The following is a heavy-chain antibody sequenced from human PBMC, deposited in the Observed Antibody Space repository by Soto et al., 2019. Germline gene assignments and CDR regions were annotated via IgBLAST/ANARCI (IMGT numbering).Heavy chain of an antibody. D-gene: IGHD6-13*01. Sequence: ASVKVSCKASGYTFTSYGISWVRQAPGQGLEWMGWISAYNGNTGYAQKFQGRVTMTRNTSISTAYMELSSLRSEDTAVYYCARRGYSSSWYYYYYYGMDVWGQGTTVTVS. J-gene: IGHJ6*02. V-gene: IGHV1-8*02. CDR3: ARRGYSSSWYYYYYYGMDV. CDR2: ISAYNGNT. CDR1: GYTFTSYG.